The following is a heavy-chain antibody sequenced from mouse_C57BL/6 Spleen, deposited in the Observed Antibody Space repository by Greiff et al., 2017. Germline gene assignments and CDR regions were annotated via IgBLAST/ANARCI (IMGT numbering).Heavy chain of an antibody. CDR1: GFTFSSYA. Sequence: EVKLVESGGGLVKPGGSLKLSCAASGFTFSSYAMSWVRQTPEKRLEWVATISDGGSYTYYPDNVKGRFTISRDNAKNNLYLQMSHLKSEDTAMYYCARVATTVVPYAMDYGGQGTSVTVSS. J-gene: IGHJ4*01. V-gene: IGHV5-4*03. D-gene: IGHD1-1*01. CDR2: ISDGGSYT. CDR3: ARVATTVVPYAMDY.